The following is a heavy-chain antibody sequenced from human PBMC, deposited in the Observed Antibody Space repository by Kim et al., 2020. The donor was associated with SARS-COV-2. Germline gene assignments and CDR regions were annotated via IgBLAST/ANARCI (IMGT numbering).Heavy chain of an antibody. Sequence: SVKVSCKASGGTFNSYGISWVRQAPGQGLEWMGGIIPIFGTANYAQKFQGRVTITADESTSTAYMALSSLRSEDTAVYYCARDFGDEDIVDLWGRGTLVTVSS. D-gene: IGHD2-15*01. J-gene: IGHJ2*01. CDR2: IIPIFGTA. CDR3: ARDFGDEDIVDL. V-gene: IGHV1-69*13. CDR1: GGTFNSYG.